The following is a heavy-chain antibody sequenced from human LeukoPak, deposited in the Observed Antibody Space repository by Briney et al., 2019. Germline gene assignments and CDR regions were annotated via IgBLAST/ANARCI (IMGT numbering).Heavy chain of an antibody. J-gene: IGHJ6*04. D-gene: IGHD2-2*01. Sequence: PRGSLRLSCAASGFTFSNYWMSWVRQAPGKGLEWVANIKEDGSDKYYVDSVKGRFTISRDNAKNTLYLQMNSLRAEDTAVYFCARVRPAVGYYYGMDVWGKGTTVTVSS. CDR3: ARVRPAVGYYYGMDV. V-gene: IGHV3-7*01. CDR2: IKEDGSDK. CDR1: GFTFSNYW.